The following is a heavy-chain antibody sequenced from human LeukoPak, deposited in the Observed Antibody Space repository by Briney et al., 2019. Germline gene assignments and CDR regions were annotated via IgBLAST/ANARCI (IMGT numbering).Heavy chain of an antibody. CDR1: GYTFTSYA. CDR2: INAGNGNT. J-gene: IGHJ5*02. CDR3: AREGSDTAHYNWFDP. V-gene: IGHV1-3*01. Sequence: ASVKVSCKASGYTFTSYAMHWVRQAPGQRLEWMGWINAGNGNTKYSQKFQGRVTITTDTSTNTAYMELRSLRSDDTAVYYCAREGSDTAHYNWFDPWGQGTLVTVSS. D-gene: IGHD5-18*01.